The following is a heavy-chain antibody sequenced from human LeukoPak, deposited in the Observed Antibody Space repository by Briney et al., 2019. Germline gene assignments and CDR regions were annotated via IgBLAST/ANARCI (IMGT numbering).Heavy chain of an antibody. CDR1: GYTFTSYG. J-gene: IGHJ4*02. D-gene: IGHD1-7*01. Sequence: GASVKVSCKASGYTFTSYGISWVRQAPGQGLEWMGWISAYNGNTNYAQKLQGRVNMTTDTSTSTAYMELRSLRSDDTAVYYCARGKVKTGTTADYFDYWGQGTLVTVSS. CDR3: ARGKVKTGTTADYFDY. CDR2: ISAYNGNT. V-gene: IGHV1-18*01.